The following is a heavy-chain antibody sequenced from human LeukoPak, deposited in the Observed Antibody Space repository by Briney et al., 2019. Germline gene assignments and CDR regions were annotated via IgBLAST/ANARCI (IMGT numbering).Heavy chain of an antibody. CDR2: IRGDGTT. V-gene: IGHV3-66*01. J-gene: IGHJ4*02. D-gene: IGHD3-3*01. Sequence: GGSLRLSCAPSGFTVNNKYMTWVRQAPGKGLEWVSLIRGDGTTYYADSVKGRFTISRDNSKNTLYLQMNSLRDEDTAVYYCARSQENYDLVDYWGQGTLVTVSS. CDR1: GFTVNNKY. CDR3: ARSQENYDLVDY.